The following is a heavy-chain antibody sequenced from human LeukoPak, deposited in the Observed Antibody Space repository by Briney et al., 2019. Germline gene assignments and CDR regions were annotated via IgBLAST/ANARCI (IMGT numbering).Heavy chain of an antibody. Sequence: ASVRVSYKASGYTFTSYYMHWVRQAPGQGLEWMGIINPSDGGTSYAQKFQGRVTMTRDTSTSTVYMELSSLRSEDTAVYHCAREPPASGYFDYWGQGSLATVSS. CDR2: INPSDGGT. J-gene: IGHJ4*02. V-gene: IGHV1-46*01. CDR3: AREPPASGYFDY. CDR1: GYTFTSYY.